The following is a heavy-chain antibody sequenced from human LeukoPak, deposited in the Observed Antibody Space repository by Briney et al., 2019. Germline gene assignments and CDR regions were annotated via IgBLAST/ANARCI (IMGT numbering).Heavy chain of an antibody. Sequence: SGTLSLTCIVSGGSISGSNYYWGWIRQAPGKGLEWIGSKYYSGITHYNASLKSRVTVSVDMSTNQFSLRLSSVTAADTAVYYCARDGWESGDYWGQGTLVTVSS. CDR2: KYYSGIT. V-gene: IGHV4-39*07. J-gene: IGHJ4*02. CDR1: GGSISGSNYY. D-gene: IGHD1-26*01. CDR3: ARDGWESGDY.